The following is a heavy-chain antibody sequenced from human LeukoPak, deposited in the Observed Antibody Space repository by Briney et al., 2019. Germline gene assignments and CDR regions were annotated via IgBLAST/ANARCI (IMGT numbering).Heavy chain of an antibody. D-gene: IGHD2-8*01. CDR3: ARQGYCTNGVCSISDY. Sequence: SETLSLTCAVSGYSISSGYYWGWIRQPPGKGLEWIGSIYHSGSTYYNPSLKSRVTISVDTSKNQFSLKLNSVTAADTAVYYCARQGYCTNGVCSISDYWGQGTLVTVSS. CDR1: GYSISSGYY. V-gene: IGHV4-38-2*01. J-gene: IGHJ4*02. CDR2: IYHSGST.